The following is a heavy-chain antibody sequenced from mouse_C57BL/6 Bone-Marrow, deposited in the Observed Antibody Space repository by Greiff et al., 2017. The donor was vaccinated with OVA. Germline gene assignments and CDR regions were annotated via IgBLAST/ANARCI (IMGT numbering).Heavy chain of an antibody. CDR3: ARDYGRGGFDD. CDR1: GYTFTSYW. Sequence: VQLQQPGAELVKPGASVKLSCKASGYTFTSYWMHWVKQRPGQGLEWIGMIHPNSGSTNYNEKFKSKATLTVDKSSSTAYMQLSSLTSEDSAVYYCARDYGRGGFDDWGQGTTLTVSS. J-gene: IGHJ2*01. CDR2: IHPNSGST. V-gene: IGHV1-64*01. D-gene: IGHD1-1*01.